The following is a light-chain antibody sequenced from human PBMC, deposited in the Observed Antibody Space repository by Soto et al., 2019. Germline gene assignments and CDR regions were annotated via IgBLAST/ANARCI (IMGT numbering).Light chain of an antibody. CDR3: QQYNSYPLT. J-gene: IGKJ4*01. CDR1: QSISSW. Sequence: DIQMTQSPSTLSASVGDRVTITCRASQSISSWLAWYQQKPGKAPNRLIYKASSLESGVPSRFSCSGSGTEFTLTISSLQPDDFATYYCQQYNSYPLTFGGGTKVEIK. V-gene: IGKV1-5*03. CDR2: KAS.